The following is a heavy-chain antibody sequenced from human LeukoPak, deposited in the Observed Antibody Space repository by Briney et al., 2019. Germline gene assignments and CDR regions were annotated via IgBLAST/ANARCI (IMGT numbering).Heavy chain of an antibody. J-gene: IGHJ4*02. D-gene: IGHD2-15*01. Sequence: PSETLSLTCTVSGGSISSGSYYWSWIRQPAGKGLEWIGRIYTSGSTNYNPSLKSRVTISVDTSKNQFSLKLSSVTAADTAVYYCARWPPRRYCSGGSCPQDYWGQGTLVTVSS. V-gene: IGHV4-61*02. CDR2: IYTSGST. CDR3: ARWPPRRYCSGGSCPQDY. CDR1: GGSISSGSYY.